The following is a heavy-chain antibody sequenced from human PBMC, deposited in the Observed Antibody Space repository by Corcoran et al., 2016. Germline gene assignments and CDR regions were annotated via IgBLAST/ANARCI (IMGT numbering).Heavy chain of an antibody. J-gene: IGHJ6*02. CDR1: GYTFTGYY. D-gene: IGHD3-3*01. CDR3: ARDPSPPRPLYDFWSYYYYGMDV. Sequence: QVQLVQSGAEVKKPGASVKVSCKASGYTFTGYYMHWVRQAPGQGLEWMGWINPNSGGTNYAQKFQGRVTMTRDTSISTAYMELSRLRFDDTAVYYCARDPSPPRPLYDFWSYYYYGMDVWGQGTTVTVSS. CDR2: INPNSGGT. V-gene: IGHV1-2*02.